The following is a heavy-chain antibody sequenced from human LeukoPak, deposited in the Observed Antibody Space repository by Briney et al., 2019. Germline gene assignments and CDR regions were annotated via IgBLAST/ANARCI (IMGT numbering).Heavy chain of an antibody. J-gene: IGHJ4*02. D-gene: IGHD1-14*01. CDR3: AKLGIADGIDY. CDR2: ITGSGGST. Sequence: PGGYLRLSCAASGFTFSSHAMTWVRQAPGQGLEWGSSITGSGGSTFYAASVKGRFTISRDNSQDTLYLQMNSLRAEDTAVYYCAKLGIADGIDYWGQGTLVTVSS. V-gene: IGHV3-23*01. CDR1: GFTFSSHA.